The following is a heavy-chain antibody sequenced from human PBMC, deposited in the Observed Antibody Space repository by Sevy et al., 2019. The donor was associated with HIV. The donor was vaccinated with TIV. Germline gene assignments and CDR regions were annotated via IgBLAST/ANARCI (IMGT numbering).Heavy chain of an antibody. CDR3: TRVEGAADWGMDV. CDR2: IRSKAYGGTT. J-gene: IGHJ6*02. Sequence: GGSLRLSCRASGFTFDDYTMSWVRQAPGKGLEWVAFIRSKAYGGTTEYAASVKGRFTILREESKSIANLQMNSLKTEDTAVYYCTRVEGAADWGMDVWGQGTTVTVSS. D-gene: IGHD1-26*01. V-gene: IGHV3-49*04. CDR1: GFTFDDYT.